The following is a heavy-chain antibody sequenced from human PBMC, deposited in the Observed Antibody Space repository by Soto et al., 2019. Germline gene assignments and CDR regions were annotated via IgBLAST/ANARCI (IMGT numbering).Heavy chain of an antibody. V-gene: IGHV3-33*01. CDR1: GFTFRNHG. CDR3: ARDLGWPAARFDP. CDR2: IWYDGSEK. Sequence: LRLSCAASGFTFRNHGMHWVRLAPGKGLQWVAVIWYDGSEKYYAGSVKGRFTISRDNSKNLLYLQMNSLRGEDTAVYYCARDLGWPAARFDPWGQGTLVTVSS. D-gene: IGHD2-2*01. J-gene: IGHJ5*02.